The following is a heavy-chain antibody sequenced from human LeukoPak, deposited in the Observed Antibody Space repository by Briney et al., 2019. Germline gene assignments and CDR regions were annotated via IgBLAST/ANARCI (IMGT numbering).Heavy chain of an antibody. V-gene: IGHV3-7*01. J-gene: IGHJ4*02. D-gene: IGHD3-10*01. CDR1: GFNFTNYW. Sequence: GGSLRLSCEASGFNFTNYWMSWVRQAPGQGLEWVANTKQDGSEKNYVDSVKGRFTISRDNAKNSLYLQMNSPRAEDTAVYYCARDGPRGGFDYWGQGTLVTVSS. CDR2: TKQDGSEK. CDR3: ARDGPRGGFDY.